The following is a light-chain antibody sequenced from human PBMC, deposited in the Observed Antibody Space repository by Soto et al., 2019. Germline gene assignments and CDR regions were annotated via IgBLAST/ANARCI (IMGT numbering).Light chain of an antibody. J-gene: IGKJ2*02. CDR1: QSVSSN. Sequence: EIVMTQSPATLSVSPGEGATLSCRASQSVSSNLAWYQQKPGQAPRLLIYGASTMATGIPARFSGSGSGTEFTLTVSSLQSEDFAVYYCQQYNNWPPWTFGQGTKLEIK. V-gene: IGKV3-15*01. CDR3: QQYNNWPPWT. CDR2: GAS.